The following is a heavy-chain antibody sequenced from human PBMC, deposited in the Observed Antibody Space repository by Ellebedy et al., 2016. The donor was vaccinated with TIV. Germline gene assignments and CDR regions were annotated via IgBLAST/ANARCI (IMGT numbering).Heavy chain of an antibody. CDR3: VGFGVFNL. D-gene: IGHD3-3*01. CDR1: GFSFSNFW. Sequence: GESLKISCVAWGFSFSNFWMSWVRQAPGKGLEWVAHIKTDGSETYYVDSVKGRFTISRENAKNALFLQMDGLRVDDSAVYYCVGFGVFNLWGQGAPVTVSS. J-gene: IGHJ5*02. CDR2: IKTDGSET. V-gene: IGHV3-7*01.